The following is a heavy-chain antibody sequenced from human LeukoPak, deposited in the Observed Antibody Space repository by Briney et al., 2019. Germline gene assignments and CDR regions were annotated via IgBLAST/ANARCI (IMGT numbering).Heavy chain of an antibody. J-gene: IGHJ4*02. CDR1: GFTVSSYA. V-gene: IGHV3-30*04. CDR2: ISYDGSNK. Sequence: GGSLRLSCAASGFTVSSYAMHWVRQAPGKGLEWVAVISYDGSNKYYADSVKGRFTISRDNSKNTLYLQMNSLRAEDTAVYYCARGYGSGSYLDYWGQGTLVTVSS. D-gene: IGHD3-10*01. CDR3: ARGYGSGSYLDY.